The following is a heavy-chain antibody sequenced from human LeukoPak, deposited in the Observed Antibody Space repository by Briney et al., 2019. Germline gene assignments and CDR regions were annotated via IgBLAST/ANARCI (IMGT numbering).Heavy chain of an antibody. CDR3: AKVEGASKASVY. CDR2: ISGAGGTT. Sequence: GGSLRLSCAASGFTFSSYAMMWLRQAPGKGLEWVSAISGAGGTTLYADSVKGRFTISRDNSKNTLYLQMYSLRAEDTAVYYCAKVEGASKASVYWGQGALVTVSS. J-gene: IGHJ4*02. CDR1: GFTFSSYA. V-gene: IGHV3-23*01. D-gene: IGHD1-1*01.